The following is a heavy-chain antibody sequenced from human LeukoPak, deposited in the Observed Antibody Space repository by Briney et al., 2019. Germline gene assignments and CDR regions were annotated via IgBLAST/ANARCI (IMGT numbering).Heavy chain of an antibody. D-gene: IGHD4-17*01. V-gene: IGHV4-30-4*01. CDR2: VHYSGST. Sequence: PSETLSLTCTVSGGSISSGNYCWSWIRQPPGKGLEWIGFVHYSGSTSYNPSLKSRVTISLDTSKNQFSLKLNSVTAADTAIYYCAREHDYGDFAYWGQGTLVTVSS. CDR3: AREHDYGDFAY. J-gene: IGHJ4*02. CDR1: GGSISSGNYC.